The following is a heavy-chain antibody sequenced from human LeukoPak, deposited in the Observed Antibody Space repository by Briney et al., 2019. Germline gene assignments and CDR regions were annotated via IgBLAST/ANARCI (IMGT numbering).Heavy chain of an antibody. CDR1: GGSISSYY. J-gene: IGHJ4*02. CDR3: ARVNSGYDYLLRY. D-gene: IGHD5-12*01. Sequence: PSETLSLTCTVSGGSISSYYWSWIRQPPGKGLEWIGYIYYSGSTNYNPSLKSRVTISVDTSKNQFSLKLSSVTAADTAVYYCARVNSGYDYLLRYWGQGTLVTVSS. CDR2: IYYSGST. V-gene: IGHV4-59*12.